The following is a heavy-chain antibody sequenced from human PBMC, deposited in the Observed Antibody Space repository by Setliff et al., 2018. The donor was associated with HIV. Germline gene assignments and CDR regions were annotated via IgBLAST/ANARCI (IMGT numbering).Heavy chain of an antibody. J-gene: IGHJ4*02. CDR2: IYYSGST. CDR1: GGSISSSSYY. V-gene: IGHV4-39*01. D-gene: IGHD3-9*01. CDR3: ARQASFYDFLTAYYARGSFDY. Sequence: SETLSLTCTVSGGSISSSSYYWGWIRQPPGKGLEWIGSIYYSGSTYYNPSLKSRVTISVDTSKNQFSLNLTSVTAADTAVYYCARQASFYDFLTAYYARGSFDYWGQGTLVTVSS.